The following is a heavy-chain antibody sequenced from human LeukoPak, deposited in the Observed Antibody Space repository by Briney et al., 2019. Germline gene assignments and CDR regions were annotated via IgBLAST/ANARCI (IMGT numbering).Heavy chain of an antibody. CDR1: GFTVNTYD. CDR3: AGYGVYPY. CDR2: FGISGTI. D-gene: IGHD4-17*01. J-gene: IGHJ4*02. Sequence: GSLRLSCAASGFTVNTYDMHWVRQAPGEGPEWIAYFGISGTIYYADSVRGRFTISRDNAKNSLFLQMNSLRVDDTAIYYCAGYGVYPYWGQGTPVTVSS. V-gene: IGHV3-48*01.